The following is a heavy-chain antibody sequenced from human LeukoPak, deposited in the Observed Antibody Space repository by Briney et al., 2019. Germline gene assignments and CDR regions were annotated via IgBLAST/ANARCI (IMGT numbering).Heavy chain of an antibody. V-gene: IGHV4-34*01. CDR1: GGSFNGYS. J-gene: IGHJ6*03. CDR3: ARDREGTSVWPRRNYFYMDV. CDR2: INLGGST. D-gene: IGHD6-19*01. Sequence: SETLSLTCAVYGGSFNGYSWSWLRQSPGKGLEWIGEINLGGSTNYNPSLKSRVTMTIDTSKKEVSLNLTSVTAADTAVYYCARDREGTSVWPRRNYFYMDVWGKGTTVTISS.